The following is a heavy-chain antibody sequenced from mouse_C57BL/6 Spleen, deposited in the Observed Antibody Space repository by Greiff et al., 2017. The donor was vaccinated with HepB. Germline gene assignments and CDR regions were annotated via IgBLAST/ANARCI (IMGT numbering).Heavy chain of an antibody. D-gene: IGHD1-1*01. CDR2: IYPRSGNT. J-gene: IGHJ1*03. CDR1: GYTFTSYG. CDR3: ASITTVVATPWYFDV. V-gene: IGHV1-81*01. Sequence: VKLMESGAELARPGASVKLSCKASGYTFTSYGISWVKQRTGQGLEWIGEIYPRSGNTYYNEKFKGKATLTADKSSSTAYMELRSLTSEDSAVYFCASITTVVATPWYFDVWGTGTTVTVSS.